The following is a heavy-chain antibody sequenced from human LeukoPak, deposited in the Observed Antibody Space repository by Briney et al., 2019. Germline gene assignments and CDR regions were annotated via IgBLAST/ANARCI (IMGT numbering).Heavy chain of an antibody. CDR2: IYYAGIT. J-gene: IGHJ2*01. Sequence: SETLSLTCTVSGGSMSGSSHYWGWIRQPPGKGLEWISNIYYAGITYYNPSLKSRITTSVDTSKSQFSLRLTSVTAADTAVYYCAAYFNWCFGLWGRGTLVTVSS. CDR3: AAYFNWCFGL. V-gene: IGHV4-39*01. D-gene: IGHD2/OR15-2a*01. CDR1: GGSMSGSSHY.